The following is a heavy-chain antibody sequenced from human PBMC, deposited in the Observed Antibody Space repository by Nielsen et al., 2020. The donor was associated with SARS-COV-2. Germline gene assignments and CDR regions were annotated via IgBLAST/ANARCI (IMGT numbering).Heavy chain of an antibody. D-gene: IGHD3-3*01. CDR2: IYYSGST. J-gene: IGHJ6*03. CDR3: ARSSLTYYDFWSGYYKDSGYMDV. V-gene: IGHV4-61*01. CDR1: GGSISTGSHY. Sequence: SETLSLTCIVSGGSISTGSHYWSWIRQPPGKGPEWIGYIYYSGSTNYNPSLKSRVTISVDTSKNQFSLKLSSVTAADTAVYYCARSSLTYYDFWSGYYKDSGYMDVWGKGTTVTVSS.